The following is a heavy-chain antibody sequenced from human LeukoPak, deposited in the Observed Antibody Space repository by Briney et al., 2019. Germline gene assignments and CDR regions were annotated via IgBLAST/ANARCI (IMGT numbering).Heavy chain of an antibody. CDR3: IRGPGHYFDY. V-gene: IGHV1-2*02. D-gene: IGHD3-10*01. Sequence: ASVKDSCKASVYTFNYYYMHWVRQAPGQGLEWMGWINPSSGATNYAQKFQGRVTMTRDTSVSTAYMELTRLRSDDSAVFYCIRGPGHYFDYWGQGTVVTVPS. CDR2: INPSSGAT. CDR1: VYTFNYYY. J-gene: IGHJ4*02.